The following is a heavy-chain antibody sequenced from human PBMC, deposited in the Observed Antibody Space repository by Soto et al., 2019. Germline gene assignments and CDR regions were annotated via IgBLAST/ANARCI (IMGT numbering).Heavy chain of an antibody. J-gene: IGHJ6*03. CDR2: IYYSGST. D-gene: IGHD4-17*01. CDR1: GGSISSYY. CDR3: ARKYGGQNYYYYYMDV. Sequence: SETLSLTCTVSGGSISSYYWSWIRQPPGKGLEWIGYIYYSGSTNYNPSLKSRVTISVDTSKNQFSLKLSSVTAADTAVYYCARKYGGQNYYYYYMDVWGKGTTVTVSS. V-gene: IGHV4-59*01.